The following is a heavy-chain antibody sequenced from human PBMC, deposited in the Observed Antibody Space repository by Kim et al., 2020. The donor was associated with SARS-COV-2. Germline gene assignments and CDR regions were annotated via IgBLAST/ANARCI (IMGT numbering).Heavy chain of an antibody. V-gene: IGHV4-34*01. Sequence: SETLSLTCAVYGGSFSGYYWSWIRQPPGKGLEWIGEINHSGSTNYNPSLKSRVTISVDTSKNQFSLKLSSVTAADTAVYYCARGLCSSTSLNWFDPWGLGTLVTVSS. J-gene: IGHJ5*02. CDR3: ARGLCSSTSLNWFDP. CDR2: INHSGST. D-gene: IGHD2-2*01. CDR1: GGSFSGYY.